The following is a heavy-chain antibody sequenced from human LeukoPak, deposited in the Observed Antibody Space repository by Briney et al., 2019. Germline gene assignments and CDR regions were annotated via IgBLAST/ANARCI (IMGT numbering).Heavy chain of an antibody. Sequence: GGSLRLSCAASGFIFSNYAMTWVRQAPGKGLKWVSAISSRADSTYYADSAKGRFTISRDNSKNTLYLQMNSLRADDTAVYYCAKDSAHSYYYGSGSYYQFWGQGTLVTVSS. CDR1: GFIFSNYA. D-gene: IGHD3-10*01. J-gene: IGHJ4*02. V-gene: IGHV3-23*01. CDR2: ISSRADST. CDR3: AKDSAHSYYYGSGSYYQF.